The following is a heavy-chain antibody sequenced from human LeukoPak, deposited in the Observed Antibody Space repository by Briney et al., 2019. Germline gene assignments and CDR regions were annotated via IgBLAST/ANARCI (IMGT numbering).Heavy chain of an antibody. CDR1: GGSISSSSYY. Sequence: SETLSLTCTVSGGSISSSSYYWGWIRQPPGKGLEWIGSIYYSGSTYYNPSLKSRVTISVDTSKNQFSLKLSSVTAADTAVYYCARGGGTAALDYWGQGTLVTVSS. D-gene: IGHD6-6*01. CDR2: IYYSGST. V-gene: IGHV4-39*07. CDR3: ARGGGTAALDY. J-gene: IGHJ4*02.